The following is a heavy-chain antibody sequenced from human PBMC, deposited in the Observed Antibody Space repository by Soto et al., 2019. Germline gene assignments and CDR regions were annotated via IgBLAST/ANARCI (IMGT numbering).Heavy chain of an antibody. CDR1: GGSISSGGYS. J-gene: IGHJ4*02. CDR3: ARSRRDGYNWGHYFDY. Sequence: SDTLSLTCAFSGGSISSGGYSWRWIRQPPGKGLEWIGYIYHSGSTYYNPSLKSRVTISVDRSKNQFSLKLSSVTAADTAVYYCARSRRDGYNWGHYFDYWGQGTLVTVS. CDR2: IYHSGST. V-gene: IGHV4-30-2*01. D-gene: IGHD5-12*01.